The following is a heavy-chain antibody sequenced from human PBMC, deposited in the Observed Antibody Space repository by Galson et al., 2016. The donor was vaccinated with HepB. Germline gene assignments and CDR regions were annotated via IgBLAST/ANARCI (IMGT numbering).Heavy chain of an antibody. J-gene: IGHJ4*02. D-gene: IGHD2-2*01. V-gene: IGHV4-4*02. Sequence: SLRLSCAVSGFTFSNYAMHWVRQSPGKGLEWIGEIYHTGDTNYNPSLRSRVTLSVDKSKNQFSLKLNSVTAADTAVYYCAKIRLLCPSTTCYGVGLDYWGQGTLVTVSS. CDR2: IYHTGDT. CDR3: AKIRLLCPSTTCYGVGLDY. CDR1: GFTFSNYA.